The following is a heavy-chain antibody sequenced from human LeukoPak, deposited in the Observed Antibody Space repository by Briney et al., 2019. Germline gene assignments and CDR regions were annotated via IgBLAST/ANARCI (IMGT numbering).Heavy chain of an antibody. V-gene: IGHV4-39*01. J-gene: IGHJ4*02. CDR2: IYYSGST. D-gene: IGHD3-9*01. Sequence: PSETLSLTCTVSGGSISSSSYYWGWIRQPPGKGLEWIGSIYYSGSTYYNPSLKSRVTISVDTSKNQFSLKLSSVTAADTAVYYCARLQGRILDRVDYWGQGTLVTVSS. CDR1: GGSISSSSYY. CDR3: ARLQGRILDRVDY.